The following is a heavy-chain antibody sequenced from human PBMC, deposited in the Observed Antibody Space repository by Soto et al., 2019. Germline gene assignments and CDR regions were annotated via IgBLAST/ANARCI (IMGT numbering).Heavy chain of an antibody. V-gene: IGHV3-23*01. CDR2: ISDSGDRT. D-gene: IGHD3-16*02. J-gene: IGHJ3*01. CDR1: VCSLIMSS. Sequence: GVSXRLSCASSVCSLIMSSLNLFRQAPGKGLEFVSYISDSGDRTYYADSVNGRFTISRDRSKNTVSLQMDSLRAEDTAVYYSEKDRGILVKAGDDFDVWGQGTKVTV. CDR3: EKDRGILVKAGDDFDV.